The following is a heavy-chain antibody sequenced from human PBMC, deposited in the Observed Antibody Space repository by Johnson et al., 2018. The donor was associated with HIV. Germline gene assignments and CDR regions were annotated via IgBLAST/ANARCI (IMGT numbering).Heavy chain of an antibody. D-gene: IGHD6-6*01. Sequence: QVQLVESGGGLVQPGGSLRLSCAASGFTFSSYWMHWVRQAPGKGLVWVAVISYDGSNKYYADSVKGRFTISRDNSKNTLYLQMNSLRAEDTAVYYCARAERSSSGVDAFDIWGQGTMVTVSS. V-gene: IGHV3-30*03. CDR3: ARAERSSSGVDAFDI. CDR2: ISYDGSNK. CDR1: GFTFSSYW. J-gene: IGHJ3*02.